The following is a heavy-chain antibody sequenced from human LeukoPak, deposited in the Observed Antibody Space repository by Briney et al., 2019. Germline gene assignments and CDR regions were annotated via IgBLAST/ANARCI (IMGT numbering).Heavy chain of an antibody. Sequence: RGESLKISCKGSGYSFTSYWIGWVRQMPGKGLEWMGIIYPGDSDTRYSPSFQGQVTISADKSISTAYLQWSSLKASDTAMYYCARVQSSNYYYYYMDVWGKGTTVTVSS. D-gene: IGHD6-6*01. J-gene: IGHJ6*03. CDR2: IYPGDSDT. V-gene: IGHV5-51*01. CDR1: GYSFTSYW. CDR3: ARVQSSNYYYYYMDV.